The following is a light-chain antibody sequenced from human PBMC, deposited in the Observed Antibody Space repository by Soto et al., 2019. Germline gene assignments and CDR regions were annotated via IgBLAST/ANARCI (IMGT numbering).Light chain of an antibody. CDR2: WAS. CDR1: QSILHSSNDKIC. Sequence: DVVIIQSPDALSSFLNGRATIHCKSSQSILHSSNDKICLAWYQQKPGQPPRVLIYWASNRESGVPDRFSGSGSGTDFTLTISSLEAEDLAVYYCQQHYNSPWTFGQGTKVDI. V-gene: IGKV4-1*01. J-gene: IGKJ1*01. CDR3: QQHYNSPWT.